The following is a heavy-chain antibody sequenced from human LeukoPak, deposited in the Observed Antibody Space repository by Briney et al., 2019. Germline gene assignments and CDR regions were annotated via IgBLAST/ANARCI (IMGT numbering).Heavy chain of an antibody. CDR1: GFTFSSYV. Sequence: PGGSLRLSCAASGFTFSSYVMHWVRQAPGKGLEWVAVIWYDGSNKYYADSVKGRFTISRDNSKNTLYLQMNTLRAEDTAVYYCARDPGGVVYFDYWGQGTLVTVSS. D-gene: IGHD2-8*01. CDR2: IWYDGSNK. CDR3: ARDPGGVVYFDY. J-gene: IGHJ4*02. V-gene: IGHV3-33*01.